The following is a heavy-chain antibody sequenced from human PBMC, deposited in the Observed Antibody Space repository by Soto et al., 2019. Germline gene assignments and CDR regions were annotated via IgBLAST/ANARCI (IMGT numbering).Heavy chain of an antibody. CDR3: ARVDGSGTYSLFDY. J-gene: IGHJ4*02. V-gene: IGHV4-61*01. CDR1: GFSVSSESSF. Sequence: SETLSLTCTVSGFSVSSESSFWTWIRQPPGKGLEWVGYIYHNGNADYNPSLKSRVTISLDTSKNQFSLNLSSVTAADTAVYYCARVDGSGTYSLFDYWGQGTLDTVSS. D-gene: IGHD3-10*01. CDR2: IYHNGNA.